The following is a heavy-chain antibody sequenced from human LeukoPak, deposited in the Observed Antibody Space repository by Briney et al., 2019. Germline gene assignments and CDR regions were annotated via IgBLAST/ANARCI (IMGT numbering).Heavy chain of an antibody. CDR2: ISAYNGKT. CDR1: DYTFTTYE. V-gene: IGHV1-18*01. CDR3: ARGRSKNYSLTWGSNY. Sequence: ASVKVSCKASDYTFTTYEISWVRQAPGQGLEWLGWISAYNGKTNYAQNFQGRVTMTTDTSTSTAYMELRSLRSDDTAVYYCARGRSKNYSLTWGSNYWGQGTLVTVSS. J-gene: IGHJ4*02. D-gene: IGHD2-15*01.